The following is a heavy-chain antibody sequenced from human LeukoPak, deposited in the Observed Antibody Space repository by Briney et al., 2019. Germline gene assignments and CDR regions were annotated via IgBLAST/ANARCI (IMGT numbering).Heavy chain of an antibody. V-gene: IGHV4-30-2*01. CDR2: IYHSGST. Sequence: PSQTLSLTCTVSGGSISSGGYYWSWIRQPPGKGLEWIGYIYHSGSTYYNPSLKSRVTISVDKSKNQFSLKLSSVTAADTAVYYCASKPTVTLPFDIWGQGTMVTVSS. CDR1: GGSISSGGYY. J-gene: IGHJ3*02. CDR3: ASKPTVTLPFDI. D-gene: IGHD4-17*01.